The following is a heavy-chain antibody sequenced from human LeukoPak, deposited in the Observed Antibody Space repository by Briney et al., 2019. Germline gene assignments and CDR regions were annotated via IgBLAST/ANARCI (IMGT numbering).Heavy chain of an antibody. CDR1: GYSFTSYW. V-gene: IGHV5-51*01. CDR3: ARLVVVPAAQTSYYFDY. CDR2: IYPGDSDT. J-gene: IGHJ4*02. Sequence: GESLKISCKGSGYSFTSYWIGWVRQMPGKGPEWMGIIYPGDSDTRYSASFQGQATISADKSISTAYLQWSSLKASDTAMYYCARLVVVPAAQTSYYFDYWGPGTLVTVSS. D-gene: IGHD2-2*01.